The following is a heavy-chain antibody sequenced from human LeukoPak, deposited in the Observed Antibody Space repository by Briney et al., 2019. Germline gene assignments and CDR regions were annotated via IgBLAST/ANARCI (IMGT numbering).Heavy chain of an antibody. CDR3: ARVEYSSGWYPSYYYYYMDV. CDR2: IYYSGST. V-gene: IGHV4-39*07. Sequence: SETLSPTCTVSGGSISSSSYYWGWIRQPPGKGLEWIGSIYYSGSTYYNPSLKSRVTISVDTSKNQFSLKLSSVTAADTAVYYCARVEYSSGWYPSYYYYYMDVWGKGTTVTVSS. CDR1: GGSISSSSYY. D-gene: IGHD6-19*01. J-gene: IGHJ6*03.